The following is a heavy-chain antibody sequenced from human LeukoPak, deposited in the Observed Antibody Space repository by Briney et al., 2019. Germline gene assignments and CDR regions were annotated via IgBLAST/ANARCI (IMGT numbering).Heavy chain of an antibody. J-gene: IGHJ5*02. CDR1: GYTFTSYY. CDR2: INPSGGST. CDR3: ARDRLVAAASYNWFDP. Sequence: ASVKVSCKASGYTFTSYYMHWVRQAPGQGLEWMGIINPSGGSTSYAQKFKGRVTMPRDTSTSTVYMELSSLRSEDTAVYYCARDRLVAAASYNWFDPWGQGTLVTVSS. V-gene: IGHV1-46*01. D-gene: IGHD6-13*01.